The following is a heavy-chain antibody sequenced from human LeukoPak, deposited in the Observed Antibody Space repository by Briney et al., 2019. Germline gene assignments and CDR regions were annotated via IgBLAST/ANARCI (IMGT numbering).Heavy chain of an antibody. Sequence: SETLSLTCTVSGDSISSYYWSWIRQPPGKGLEWIGYIYHSGSTNYNPSLKSRVTISADTSKDQFSLKLSSVTAADTAVYYCATGYSSTWYYFDYWGQGTLVTVSS. CDR3: ATGYSSTWYYFDY. J-gene: IGHJ4*02. CDR2: IYHSGST. D-gene: IGHD6-13*01. CDR1: GDSISSYY. V-gene: IGHV4-59*01.